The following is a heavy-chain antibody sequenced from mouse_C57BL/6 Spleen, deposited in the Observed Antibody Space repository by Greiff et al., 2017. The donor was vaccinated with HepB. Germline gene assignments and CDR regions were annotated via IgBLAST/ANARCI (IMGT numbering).Heavy chain of an antibody. V-gene: IGHV5-4*01. CDR1: GFTFSSYA. CDR3: ARDRDPYAMDY. Sequence: EVQLVESGGGLVKPGGSLKLSCAASGFTFSSYAMSWVRQTPEKRLEWVATISDGGSYTYYPDNVKGRFTISRDNAKNNLYLQMSHLKSEDTAMYYCARDRDPYAMDYWGQGTSDTVSS. CDR2: ISDGGSYT. J-gene: IGHJ4*01. D-gene: IGHD3-3*01.